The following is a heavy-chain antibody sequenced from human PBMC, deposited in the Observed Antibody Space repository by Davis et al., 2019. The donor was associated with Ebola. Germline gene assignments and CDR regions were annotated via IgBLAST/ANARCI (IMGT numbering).Heavy chain of an antibody. CDR2: INWNGGST. CDR1: GFTFDDYA. V-gene: IGHV3-20*04. Sequence: GGSLRLSCIASGFTFDDYAMTWVRQAPGTGLEWVSGINWNGGSTGYADSVQGRFTISRDNSKNTLGLQMTGLRSEDTAMYYCTDLKAWWGQGILVTVSS. CDR3: TDLKAW. J-gene: IGHJ4*02.